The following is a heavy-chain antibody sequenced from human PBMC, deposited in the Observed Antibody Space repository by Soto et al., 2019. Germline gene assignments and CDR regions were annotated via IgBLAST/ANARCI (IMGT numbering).Heavy chain of an antibody. J-gene: IGHJ4*02. V-gene: IGHV3-30-3*01. D-gene: IGHD5-12*01. CDR1: GFTFSSYA. CDR2: ISYDGSNK. Sequence: GGSLRLSCAASGFTFSSYAMHWVRQAPGKGLDWVAVISYDGSNKYYADSVKGRFTISRDNSKNTLYLQMNSLRAEDTAVYYCASAAVASGYDYFGTSLDYWGQGTLVTVSS. CDR3: ASAAVASGYDYFGTSLDY.